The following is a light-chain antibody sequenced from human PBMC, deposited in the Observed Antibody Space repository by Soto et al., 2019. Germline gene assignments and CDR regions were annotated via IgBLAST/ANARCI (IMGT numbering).Light chain of an antibody. CDR1: SSDVGGYNY. Sequence: QSALTQPPSASGSPGQSVTISCTGTSSDVGGYNYVSWYQQHPGEAPKLIIYEVTKRPSGVPDRFSGSKSGNTASLTVSGLQDEDEADYYCSSYAGSNNLFGGGTKLTVL. J-gene: IGLJ2*01. CDR2: EVT. CDR3: SSYAGSNNL. V-gene: IGLV2-8*01.